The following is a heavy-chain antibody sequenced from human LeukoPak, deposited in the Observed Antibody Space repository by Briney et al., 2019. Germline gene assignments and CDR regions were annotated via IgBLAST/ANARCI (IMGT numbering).Heavy chain of an antibody. Sequence: GASVKVSCKASGGTFSNYAISWVRQAPGQGLEWMGWISAYNGNTNYAQKLQGRVTMTTDTSTSTAYMELRSLRSDDTAVYYCARDSWYLVDPWGQGTLVTVSS. V-gene: IGHV1-18*01. J-gene: IGHJ5*02. D-gene: IGHD6-13*01. CDR3: ARDSWYLVDP. CDR2: ISAYNGNT. CDR1: GGTFSNYA.